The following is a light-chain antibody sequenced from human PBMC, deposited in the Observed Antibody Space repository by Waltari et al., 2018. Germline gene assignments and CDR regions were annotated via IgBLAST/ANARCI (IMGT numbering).Light chain of an antibody. V-gene: IGKV4-1*01. CDR3: QQYFTTLRT. J-gene: IGKJ1*01. Sequence: DIVMTQSPDSLAVSLGERATINCKSSQSLLYSSNNKNYLALYQQKPGQPPKLLIYWASTRESGVPDRFSGSGSGTDFTLTISSLQAEDVAVYYCQQYFTTLRTFGQGTKVEIK. CDR1: QSLLYSSNNKNY. CDR2: WAS.